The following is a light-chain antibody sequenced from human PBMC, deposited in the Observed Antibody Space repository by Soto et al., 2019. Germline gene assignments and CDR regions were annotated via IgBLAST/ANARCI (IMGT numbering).Light chain of an antibody. V-gene: IGKV1-39*01. Sequence: DIQMTQSPSSLSASIGDRVTITCRASQTISNYLNWYQQKPGKAPNLLISAASSLESGVPSWFSGSGSGTDFTLTISSLQPEDFATYYCQQSYSTPFTFGPGTKVDVK. CDR2: AAS. J-gene: IGKJ3*01. CDR1: QTISNY. CDR3: QQSYSTPFT.